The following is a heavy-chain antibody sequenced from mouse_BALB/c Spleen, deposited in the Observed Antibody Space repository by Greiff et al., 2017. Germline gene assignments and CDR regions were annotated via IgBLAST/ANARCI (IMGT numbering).Heavy chain of an antibody. D-gene: IGHD2-1*01. Sequence: QVHVKQSGPGLVAPSQSLSITCTVSGISLTSYGVHWVRQPPGKGLEWLGVIWAGGSTNYNSALMSRLSISKDNSKSQVFLKMNSLQTDDTAMYYCARDDYGNYPYCDYWGQGTTLTVSS. CDR3: ARDDYGNYPYCDY. V-gene: IGHV2-9*02. J-gene: IGHJ2*01. CDR1: GISLTSYG. CDR2: IWAGGST.